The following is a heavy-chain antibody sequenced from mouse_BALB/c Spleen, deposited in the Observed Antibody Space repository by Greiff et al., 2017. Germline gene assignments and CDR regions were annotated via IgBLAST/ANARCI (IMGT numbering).Heavy chain of an antibody. CDR2: IDPANGNT. CDR1: GFNIKDTY. J-gene: IGHJ4*01. V-gene: IGHV14-3*02. CDR3: ASDGSPSYYAMDY. D-gene: IGHD1-1*01. Sequence: VQLQQSGAELVKPGASVKLSCTASGFNIKDTYMHWVKQRPEQGLEWIGRIDPANGNTKYDPKFQGKATITADTSSNTAYLQLSSLTSEDTAVYYCASDGSPSYYAMDYWGQGTSVTVSS.